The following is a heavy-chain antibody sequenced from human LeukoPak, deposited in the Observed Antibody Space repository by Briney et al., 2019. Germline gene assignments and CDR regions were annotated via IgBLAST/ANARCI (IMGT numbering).Heavy chain of an antibody. D-gene: IGHD2-2*02. CDR3: ARAGYCSSTSRYTGVNYFDY. CDR1: GFTVSSNY. J-gene: IGHJ4*02. Sequence: GGSLRLSCAASGFTVSSNYMSWVRQAPGKGLEWVSVIYSGGSTYYADSVKGRFTISRDNSKNTLYLQMNSLRAEDTAVYYCARAGYCSSTSRYTGVNYFDYWGQGTLVTVSS. V-gene: IGHV3-53*01. CDR2: IYSGGST.